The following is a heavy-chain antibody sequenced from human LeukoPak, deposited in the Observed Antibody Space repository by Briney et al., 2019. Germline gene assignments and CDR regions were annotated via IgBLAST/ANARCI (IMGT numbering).Heavy chain of an antibody. V-gene: IGHV1-69*13. J-gene: IGHJ6*02. D-gene: IGHD6-13*01. CDR2: IIPIFGTT. CDR3: ARAGYSNSSRDNYYYYYGMDV. CDR1: GGTFSSYA. Sequence: VASVKVSCKASGGTFSSYAISWVRQAPRQGLEWMGGIIPIFGTTNYAQTFQGRVTITADESTSTAYMELSSLRSEDTAVYYCARAGYSNSSRDNYYYYYGMDVWGQGTTVTVSS.